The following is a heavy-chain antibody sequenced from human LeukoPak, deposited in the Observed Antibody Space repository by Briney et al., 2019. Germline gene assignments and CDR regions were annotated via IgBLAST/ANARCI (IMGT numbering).Heavy chain of an antibody. CDR1: GGSISSSSYY. V-gene: IGHV4-39*01. D-gene: IGHD3-9*01. CDR3: ARHGRYYDILTGYYYWFDP. Sequence: SETLSLTCTVSGGSISSSSYYWGWIRQPPGKGLEWIGSIYYSGSTSYDPSLKSRVTISVDASKNQFSLKLSSVTAADTAVYYCARHGRYYDILTGYYYWFDPWGQGTLVTVSS. J-gene: IGHJ5*02. CDR2: IYYSGST.